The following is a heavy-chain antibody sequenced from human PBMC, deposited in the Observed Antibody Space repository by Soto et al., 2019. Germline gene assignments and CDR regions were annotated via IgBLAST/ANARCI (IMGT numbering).Heavy chain of an antibody. CDR3: AREYTMILVVIGY. Sequence: GGSLRLSCTVSGFAFRHNYLTWIRQAPGKGLEWLSYISTSGSPAYYADSVKGRFTISTDNAKKSLYLQMNSLRPEDTAVYYCAREYTMILVVIGYWGQGTLVTVSS. V-gene: IGHV3-11*04. CDR2: ISTSGSPA. J-gene: IGHJ4*02. D-gene: IGHD3-22*01. CDR1: GFAFRHNY.